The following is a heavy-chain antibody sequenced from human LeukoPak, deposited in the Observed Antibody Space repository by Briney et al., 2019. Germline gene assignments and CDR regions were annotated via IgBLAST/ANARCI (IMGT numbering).Heavy chain of an antibody. CDR2: IYYSGST. D-gene: IGHD2-15*01. J-gene: IGHJ6*03. Sequence: SETLSLTCTVSGGSISSYYWSWIRQPPGKGLEWIGYIYYSGSTNYNPSLKSRVTISVDTSKNQFSLKLSSVTAADTAVYYCARVLDGGSCYPPYCYYYVDVWGKGTTVTVSS. CDR3: ARVLDGGSCYPPYCYYYVDV. CDR1: GGSISSYY. V-gene: IGHV4-59*01.